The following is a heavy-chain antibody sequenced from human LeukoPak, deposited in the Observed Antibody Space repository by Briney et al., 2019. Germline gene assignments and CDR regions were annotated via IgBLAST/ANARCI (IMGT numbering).Heavy chain of an antibody. V-gene: IGHV3-23*01. CDR1: GFTFSSYA. CDR3: AKAAKGEYYYGSGSYWDY. CDR2: ISGSGGST. D-gene: IGHD3-10*01. J-gene: IGHJ4*02. Sequence: GGSLRLSCAASGFTFSSYAMSWVRQAPGKGLEWVSAISGSGGSTYYADSVKGRFTISRDNSKNTLYLQMNSLGAEDTAVYYCAKAAKGEYYYGSGSYWDYWGQGTLVTVSS.